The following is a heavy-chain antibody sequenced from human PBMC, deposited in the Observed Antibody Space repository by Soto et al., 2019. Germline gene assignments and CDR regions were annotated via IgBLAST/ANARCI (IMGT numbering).Heavy chain of an antibody. CDR3: ARIAASGRGWDV. J-gene: IGHJ6*02. CDR2: RKQDGSEE. CDR1: GFTFSRYW. Sequence: EVQLVESGGGLVQPGGSLRLSCVDSGFTFSRYWMSWVRQAPVKGLEWVGNRKQDGSEENYVDSVKGRFTIPRDNAKNSIYLQMNSLRAEDTAVYYCARIAASGRGWDVWGQGTTVVVSS. V-gene: IGHV3-7*01. D-gene: IGHD6-13*01.